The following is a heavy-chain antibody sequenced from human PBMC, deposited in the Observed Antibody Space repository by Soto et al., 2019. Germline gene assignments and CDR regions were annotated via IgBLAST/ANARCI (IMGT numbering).Heavy chain of an antibody. CDR1: GFTVSGNS. V-gene: IGHV3-53*01. J-gene: IGHJ4*02. CDR2: IYSVGST. CDR3: ARGATYHDSSGSLDC. Sequence: EVQLVESGGGLIQPGGSLRLSCAASGFTVSGNSMTWVRQAPGKGLEWVSVIYSVGSTYYADSVKGRFTISRDTSKNTLYLQMNSLRAEDTAVYYCARGATYHDSSGSLDCWGQGTLVTVSS. D-gene: IGHD3-22*01.